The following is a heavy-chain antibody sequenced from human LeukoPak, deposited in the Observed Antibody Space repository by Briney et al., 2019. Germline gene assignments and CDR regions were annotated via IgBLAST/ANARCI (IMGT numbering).Heavy chain of an antibody. J-gene: IGHJ4*02. CDR2: ISAYNGNT. V-gene: IGHV1-18*04. CDR1: GYTFTSYG. D-gene: IGHD4-23*01. CDR3: ARAYRWTLIDY. Sequence: GASVKVSCKASGYTFTSYGISWVRQAPGQGLEWMGWISAYNGNTNYAQKFQGRVTMTTDTSTDIAYMDLRSLRSDDTAVYYCARAYRWTLIDYWGQGTLVTVPS.